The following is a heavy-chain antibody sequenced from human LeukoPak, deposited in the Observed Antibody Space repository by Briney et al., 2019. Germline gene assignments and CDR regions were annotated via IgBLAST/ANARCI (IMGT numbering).Heavy chain of an antibody. CDR2: ISGSGGST. CDR3: ANGSGITIFYYYYGMDV. CDR1: GFTFSSYA. Sequence: GGSLRLSCAASGFTFSSYAMSWVRQAPGKGLEWVSAISGSGGSTYYADSVKGRFTISRDNSKNTLYLQMNSLRAEDTAVYYCANGSGITIFYYYYGMDVWGQGTTVTVSS. D-gene: IGHD3-9*01. V-gene: IGHV3-23*01. J-gene: IGHJ6*02.